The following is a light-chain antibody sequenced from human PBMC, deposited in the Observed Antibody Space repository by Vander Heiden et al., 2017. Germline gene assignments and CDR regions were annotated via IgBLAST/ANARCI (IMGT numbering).Light chain of an antibody. CDR3: SSYTTSSTLI. CDR2: EVT. CDR1: SSNVGAYNR. V-gene: IGLV2-18*02. Sequence: HSALPPPPAASGSPGPSATISCSRTSSNVGAYNRVSWYQQPAGTAPKIMIYEVTKRPSGVPDRFAGSKSGNTASLTISGLQAEDEGDYYCSSYTTSSTLIFGGGTKLTVL. J-gene: IGLJ2*01.